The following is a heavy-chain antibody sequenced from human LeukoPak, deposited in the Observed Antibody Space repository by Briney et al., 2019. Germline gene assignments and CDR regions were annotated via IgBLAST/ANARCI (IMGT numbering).Heavy chain of an antibody. Sequence: ASVKVSCKASGYTFTGYYMHWVRQAPGQGLEWMGWINPNSGGTNYAQKFQGRVTMTRDTSISTAYMELSGLRSDDTAVYYCARGPHWDPHFDYWGQGTLVTVSS. CDR1: GYTFTGYY. CDR2: INPNSGGT. D-gene: IGHD7-27*01. CDR3: ARGPHWDPHFDY. V-gene: IGHV1-2*02. J-gene: IGHJ4*02.